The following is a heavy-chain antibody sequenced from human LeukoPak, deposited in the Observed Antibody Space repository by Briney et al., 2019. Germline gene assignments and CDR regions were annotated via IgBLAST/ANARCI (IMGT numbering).Heavy chain of an antibody. CDR3: ARGWITAGAYYDY. Sequence: PGGSLRLSCAASGFTFSSYWMHCVRQAPGKGLVWVSRIHSDGSSTSYADSVRGRFTMSRDNAKNTLYLQMNSLRADDTAVYYCARGWITAGAYYDYWGQGTLVTVSS. CDR1: GFTFSSYW. V-gene: IGHV3-74*01. D-gene: IGHD6-13*01. J-gene: IGHJ4*02. CDR2: IHSDGSST.